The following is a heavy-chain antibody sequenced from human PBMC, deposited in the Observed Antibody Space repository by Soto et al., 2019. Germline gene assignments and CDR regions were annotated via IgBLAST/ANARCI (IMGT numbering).Heavy chain of an antibody. Sequence: QVHLQESGPGLVKPSETLCLTCAISGGSTSSSDWWTWVRQPPGEGLEWIGEIHRDGVTNYNSSLKSRLTISLDQSRNQFSLSLTSVTAADAAVYFCAGRPEIHPRWGQGILVPVSS. CDR1: GGSTSSSDW. D-gene: IGHD1-26*01. J-gene: IGHJ4*02. V-gene: IGHV4-4*02. CDR2: IHRDGVT. CDR3: AGRPEIHPR.